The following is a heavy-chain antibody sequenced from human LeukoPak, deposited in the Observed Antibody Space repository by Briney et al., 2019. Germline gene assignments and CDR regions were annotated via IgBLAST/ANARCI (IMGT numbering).Heavy chain of an antibody. V-gene: IGHV1-8*01. CDR1: GYTFTSYD. D-gene: IGHD3-22*01. Sequence: ASVKVSCKASGYTFTSYDINWVRQATGQGLEWMGWMNPNSGNTGYAQKFQGRVTMTRNTSISTAYMELSSLRSEDTAVYYCARDPPSKYFYDRSGYFSGPDAFDIWGQGTMVTVSS. CDR3: ARDPPSKYFYDRSGYFSGPDAFDI. CDR2: MNPNSGNT. J-gene: IGHJ3*02.